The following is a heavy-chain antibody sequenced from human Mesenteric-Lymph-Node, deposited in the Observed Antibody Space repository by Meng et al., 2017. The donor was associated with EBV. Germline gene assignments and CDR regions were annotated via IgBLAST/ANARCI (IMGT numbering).Heavy chain of an antibody. CDR2: IHSSGST. CDR3: ARGPTTYFDY. J-gene: IGHJ4*02. Sequence: QVPLQESGPGLVKPSQTLSLTCTVSGGSISSGGYYWSWIRQHPGKGLEWIGYIHSSGSTYYNPSLRSRLTISVDTSKNQFSLKLSSVTAADTAVYYCARGPTTYFDYWGQGTLVTVSS. V-gene: IGHV4-31*03. D-gene: IGHD4-17*01. CDR1: GGSISSGGYY.